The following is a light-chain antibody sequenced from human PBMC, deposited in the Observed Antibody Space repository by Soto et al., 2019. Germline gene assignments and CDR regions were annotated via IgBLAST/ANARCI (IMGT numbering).Light chain of an antibody. CDR2: KIS. V-gene: IGKV2-30*02. Sequence: DVVMTQSPLSLPVTLGQPASISCRSSQSLVHSDGNTYLSWFQQRPGQSPRPLVYKISNRDSGVPDRFSGSGSGTDFTLRISRVEAEDVGVYYCMQGSHWPTTFGQGTKVEIK. CDR1: QSLVHSDGNTY. CDR3: MQGSHWPTT. J-gene: IGKJ1*01.